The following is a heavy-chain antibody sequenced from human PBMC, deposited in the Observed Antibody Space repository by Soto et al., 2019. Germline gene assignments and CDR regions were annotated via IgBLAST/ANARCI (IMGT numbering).Heavy chain of an antibody. Sequence: EVQLVESGGGLVQPGGSLRLSCAASGFTFSSYWMHWVRQAPGKGLGWVSRINSDVSSTSYADSVKGRFTISRDNAKNTLYLQMNSLRAEDTAVYYCARETIGYCSGGSCYPYYYYYGMDVWGQGTTVTVSS. J-gene: IGHJ6*02. V-gene: IGHV3-74*01. D-gene: IGHD2-15*01. CDR2: INSDVSST. CDR1: GFTFSSYW. CDR3: ARETIGYCSGGSCYPYYYYYGMDV.